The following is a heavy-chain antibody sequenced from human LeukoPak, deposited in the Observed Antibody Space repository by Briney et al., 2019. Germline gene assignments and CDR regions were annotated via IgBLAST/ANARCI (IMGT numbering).Heavy chain of an antibody. J-gene: IGHJ4*02. V-gene: IGHV3-33*01. CDR3: ARAESTWYSDLDY. Sequence: GRSLRLSCAASGFTFSSYGMHWVRQAPGKGLEWVAIIWYDGSNKYYADSVKGRFTISRDNSKNTLYLQMNSLRAEDTAVYYCARAESTWYSDLDYWGQGTMVTVSS. D-gene: IGHD6-13*01. CDR2: IWYDGSNK. CDR1: GFTFSSYG.